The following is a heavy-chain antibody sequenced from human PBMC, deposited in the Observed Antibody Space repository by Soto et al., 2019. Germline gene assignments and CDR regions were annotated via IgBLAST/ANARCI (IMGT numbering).Heavy chain of an antibody. V-gene: IGHV4-34*01. CDR1: GGSFSGYY. CDR3: ARGRWLRTSFDY. D-gene: IGHD5-12*01. Sequence: SETLSLSCAVYGGSFSGYYWSWIRQPPGKGLEWIGEINHSGSTNYNPSLKSRVTISVDTSKNQFSLKLNSVTAADTAVYYCARGRWLRTSFDYWGQGTLVTVSS. J-gene: IGHJ4*02. CDR2: INHSGST.